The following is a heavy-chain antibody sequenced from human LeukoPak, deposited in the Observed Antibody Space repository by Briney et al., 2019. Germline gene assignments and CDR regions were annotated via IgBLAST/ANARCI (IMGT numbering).Heavy chain of an antibody. V-gene: IGHV5-51*01. D-gene: IGHD2-15*01. CDR2: IYPGDSDT. J-gene: IGHJ4*02. CDR1: GYSFTNYW. CDR3: ARRRSCSGGTCYEDFDY. Sequence: GESLKISCKGSGYSFTNYWIGWVRQMPGEGLEWMGIIYPGDSDTRYSPSFQGLVTFSAGKSISTAYLQWSSLKASDTAIYYCARRRSCSGGTCYEDFDYWGQGTLVTVSS.